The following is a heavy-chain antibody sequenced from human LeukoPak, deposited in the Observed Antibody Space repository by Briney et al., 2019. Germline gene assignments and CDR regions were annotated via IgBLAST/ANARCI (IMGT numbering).Heavy chain of an antibody. CDR3: ARAHYYGSGSYYNVRNWFDP. J-gene: IGHJ5*02. CDR2: INHSGST. Sequence: SETLPLTCAVYGGSFSGYYWSWMRQPPGKGLEWIGEINHSGSTNYNPSLKSRVTISVDTSKNQFSLKLSSVTAADTAVYYCARAHYYGSGSYYNVRNWFDPWGQGTLVTVSS. D-gene: IGHD3-10*01. CDR1: GGSFSGYY. V-gene: IGHV4-34*01.